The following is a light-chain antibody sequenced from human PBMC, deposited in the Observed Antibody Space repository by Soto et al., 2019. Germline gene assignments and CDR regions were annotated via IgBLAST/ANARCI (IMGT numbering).Light chain of an antibody. Sequence: QSVLTQSPSVSGAPGQRVTLSCTGSSSNIGAGYDVHWYQQLPGAAPKLLIYDNNNQPSGVPDRFSGSKSGASASLAITGLQAEDEADYYCQSYDTRLSGYVFGTGTKVTVL. CDR1: SSNIGAGYD. V-gene: IGLV1-40*01. CDR3: QSYDTRLSGYV. J-gene: IGLJ1*01. CDR2: DNN.